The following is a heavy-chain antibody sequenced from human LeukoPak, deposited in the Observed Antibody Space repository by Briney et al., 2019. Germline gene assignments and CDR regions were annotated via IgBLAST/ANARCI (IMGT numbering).Heavy chain of an antibody. CDR1: GYTFTSYD. V-gene: IGHV1-8*01. CDR2: MNPNSGNT. D-gene: IGHD3-10*01. Sequence: ASVKVSCKASGYTFTSYDINWVRQATGQGLEWMGWMNPNSGNTGYAQKFQGRVTMTRNTSISTAYMELSSLRSEDTAVYYCARGDYYGSGSYYLYYYMDVWGKGTTVTVSS. CDR3: ARGDYYGSGSYYLYYYMDV. J-gene: IGHJ6*03.